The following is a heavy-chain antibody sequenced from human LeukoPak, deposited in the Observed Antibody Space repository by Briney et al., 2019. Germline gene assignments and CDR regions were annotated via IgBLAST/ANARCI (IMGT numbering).Heavy chain of an antibody. D-gene: IGHD6-13*01. Sequence: GGSLRLSCAASGFTFSSYAMSWVRQAPGKGLEWVSSIGGSGGSTYYADSVKGRFTISRDNSKNTLYLQMNSLRAEDTAVYYCAKVETAAAATLRGFDYWGQGTLVTISS. CDR2: IGGSGGST. CDR1: GFTFSSYA. V-gene: IGHV3-23*01. J-gene: IGHJ4*02. CDR3: AKVETAAAATLRGFDY.